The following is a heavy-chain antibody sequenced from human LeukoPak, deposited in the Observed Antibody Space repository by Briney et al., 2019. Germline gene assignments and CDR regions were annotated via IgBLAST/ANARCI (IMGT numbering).Heavy chain of an antibody. CDR3: ARDFYGSGPPLDY. CDR2: ISSSSSYI. D-gene: IGHD3-10*01. Sequence: PGGSLRLSCAASGFTFSSYSMNWVRQAPGKGLEWVSSISSSSSYIYYADSVKGRFTISRDNAKNSLYLQMNSLRAEDTAVYYCARDFYGSGPPLDYWGQGTLVTVSS. J-gene: IGHJ4*02. V-gene: IGHV3-21*01. CDR1: GFTFSSYS.